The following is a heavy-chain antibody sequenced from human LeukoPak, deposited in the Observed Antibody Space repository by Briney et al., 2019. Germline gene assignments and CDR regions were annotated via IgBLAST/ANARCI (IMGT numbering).Heavy chain of an antibody. CDR2: MYNSGST. CDR1: GDSVSSGSYY. D-gene: IGHD4-17*01. CDR3: ARSGAYYGDLLTY. V-gene: IGHV4-61*01. Sequence: SETLSLTCTVSGDSVSSGSYYWSWIRQPPGKGLEWIGYMYNSGSTNYNPSLKSRVTISVDTSKNQLSLKLSSVTAADTAVYYWARSGAYYGDLLTYWGQGTLVTVSS. J-gene: IGHJ4*02.